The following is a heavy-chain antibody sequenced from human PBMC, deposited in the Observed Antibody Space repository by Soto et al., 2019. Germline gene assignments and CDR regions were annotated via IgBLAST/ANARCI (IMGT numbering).Heavy chain of an antibody. CDR2: INPSGGST. CDR1: GYTFTSYY. CDR3: ARDGPSSSWNIQGDYFDY. J-gene: IGHJ4*02. V-gene: IGHV1-46*01. D-gene: IGHD6-13*01. Sequence: VASVKVSCKXSGYTFTSYYMHWVRQAPGQGLEWMGIINPSGGSTSYAQKFQGRVTMTRDTSTSTVYMELSSLRSEDTAVYYCARDGPSSSWNIQGDYFDYWGQGTLVTVSS.